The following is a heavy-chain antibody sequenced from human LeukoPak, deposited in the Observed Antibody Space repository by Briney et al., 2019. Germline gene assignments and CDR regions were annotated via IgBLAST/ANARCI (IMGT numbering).Heavy chain of an antibody. CDR1: GLTFSGYW. J-gene: IGHJ4*02. V-gene: IGHV3-7*04. Sequence: QPGGSLRLSCAASGLTFSGYWMNWVRQAPGKGLEWVANIKPDGSGKYYVDSVKGRFTISRDNAKNSLYLQMTSLRAEDTAVYYCARGSGDYSGQGTLVTVSS. CDR2: IKPDGSGK. CDR3: ARGSGDY.